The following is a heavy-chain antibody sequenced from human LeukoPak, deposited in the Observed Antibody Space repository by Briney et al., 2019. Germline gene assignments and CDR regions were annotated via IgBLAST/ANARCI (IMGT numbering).Heavy chain of an antibody. J-gene: IGHJ4*02. CDR1: DGSIKDYY. Sequence: PSATLSLTCAVSDGSIKDYYWSWIRQPPGKGLEWIGYIYFHGTTTYNPSLRGRGTISLDTSNNHFSLILTSVTPSDTAAYYCARAKDSRSRIFDSWGQGTLVTVSS. CDR2: IYFHGTT. D-gene: IGHD3-16*02. CDR3: ARAKDSRSRIFDS. V-gene: IGHV4-59*01.